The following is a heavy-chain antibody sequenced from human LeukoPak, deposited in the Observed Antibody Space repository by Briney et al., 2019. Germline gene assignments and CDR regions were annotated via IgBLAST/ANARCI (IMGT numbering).Heavy chain of an antibody. D-gene: IGHD5-12*01. V-gene: IGHV4-59*08. CDR3: ARHLGYTGYDFVGY. CDR1: GASISSYH. CDR2: IFDSGST. J-gene: IGHJ4*02. Sequence: SETLSLTCTVSGASISSYHWSWIRQPPGKGLEWIGYIFDSGSTKYNPSLKSRVTISLGTSKNKFPLKLSSVTAADTAVYFCARHLGYTGYDFVGYWGQGTLITVSS.